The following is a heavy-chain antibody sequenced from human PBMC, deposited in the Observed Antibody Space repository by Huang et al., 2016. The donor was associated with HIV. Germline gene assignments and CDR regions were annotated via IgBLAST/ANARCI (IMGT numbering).Heavy chain of an antibody. V-gene: IGHV3-49*03. CDR2: ISIKASCGTT. CDR3: TRGKGALDY. D-gene: IGHD6-13*01. J-gene: IGHJ4*02. CDR1: GFTFGDYA. Sequence: EVQLVGSGGGLVQQGRSLRLSCTASGFTFGDYAMSWFRQAPGKGLAWVGFISIKASCGTTEYAASVKGRFTISRDDSKRIAYLQMNSLKTEDTAVYYCTRGKGALDYWCQGTLVTVSS.